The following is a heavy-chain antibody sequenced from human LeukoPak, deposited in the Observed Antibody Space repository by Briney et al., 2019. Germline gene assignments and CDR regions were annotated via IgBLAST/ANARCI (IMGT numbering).Heavy chain of an antibody. CDR2: INHSGST. CDR1: GGSFSGYY. Sequence: SETLSLTCGVYGGSFSGYYWSWIRQPPGKGLEWIGEINHSGSTNYNPSLKSRVTISVDTSKNQFSLKLSSVTAADTAVYYCARGSNNWNDALDYWGQGTLVTVSS. V-gene: IGHV4-34*01. J-gene: IGHJ4*02. D-gene: IGHD1-20*01. CDR3: ARGSNNWNDALDY.